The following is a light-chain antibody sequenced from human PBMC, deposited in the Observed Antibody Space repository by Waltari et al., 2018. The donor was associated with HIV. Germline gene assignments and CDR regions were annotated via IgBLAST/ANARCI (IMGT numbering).Light chain of an antibody. V-gene: IGKV1-9*01. Sequence: DIQLTQSPSFLSASVGDRVTITCRASQGISSYLAWYQQKPGKAPKLLIYAASTLQSGGPSRFSGSGSGTEFTLTIRSLQPEDFATYFCQHLNSYPLTFGGGTKVEIK. J-gene: IGKJ4*01. CDR1: QGISSY. CDR3: QHLNSYPLT. CDR2: AAS.